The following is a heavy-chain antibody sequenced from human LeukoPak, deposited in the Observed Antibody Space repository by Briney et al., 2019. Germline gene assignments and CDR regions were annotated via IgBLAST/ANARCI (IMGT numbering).Heavy chain of an antibody. Sequence: SETLSLTCAVYGGSFSGYYWSWIRQPPGKGLEWFGEINHSGSTNYNPSLKSRVTISVDTSKNQFSLKLSSVTAADTAVYYCARASVGCSSTSCYSTQFDYWGQGTLVTVSS. CDR3: ARASVGCSSTSCYSTQFDY. J-gene: IGHJ4*02. CDR2: INHSGST. D-gene: IGHD2-2*01. V-gene: IGHV4-34*01. CDR1: GGSFSGYY.